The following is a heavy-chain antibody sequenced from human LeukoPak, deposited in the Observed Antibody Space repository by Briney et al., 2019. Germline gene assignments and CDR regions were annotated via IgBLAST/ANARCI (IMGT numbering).Heavy chain of an antibody. CDR1: GYSFTSYW. CDR3: ATSLRSAAIPTFDY. J-gene: IGHJ4*02. CDR2: IYSGDSDT. Sequence: GESLKISCKGSGYSFTSYWIGWVRQMPGKGLEWMGTIYSGDSDTRYSPSFQGQVTISADKSISTAYLQWSSLKASDTAMYYCATSLRSAAIPTFDYWGQGTLVTVSS. V-gene: IGHV5-51*01. D-gene: IGHD2-2*02.